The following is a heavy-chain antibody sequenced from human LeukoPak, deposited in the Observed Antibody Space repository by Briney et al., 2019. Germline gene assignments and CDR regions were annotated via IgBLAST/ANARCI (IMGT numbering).Heavy chain of an antibody. D-gene: IGHD4-17*01. CDR3: ARSGIYGDYVIYFDY. J-gene: IGHJ4*02. CDR2: IHYSGST. V-gene: IGHV4-59*01. CDR1: GGSISSYY. Sequence: SEPLSLTCTVSGGSISSYYWSWIRQPPGKGLEWIGYIHYSGSTKYNPSLKSRVTISADTSKKQFSLKLSSVTAADTAVYYCARSGIYGDYVIYFDYWGQGTLVTVSS.